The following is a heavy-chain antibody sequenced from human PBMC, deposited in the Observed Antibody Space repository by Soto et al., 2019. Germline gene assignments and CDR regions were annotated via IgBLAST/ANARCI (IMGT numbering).Heavy chain of an antibody. J-gene: IGHJ5*02. D-gene: IGHD3-3*01. CDR2: IYYSGST. Sequence: SETLSLTCPVSGFSISGYYWSRIRQPPGKGLEWIGYIYYSGSTNYNPPLKSRVTISIDASKNQFSLKLSSVTAADTAVYYCARTYYDFWSGYWRWFDPWGQGTLVTVSS. CDR3: ARTYYDFWSGYWRWFDP. V-gene: IGHV4-59*01. CDR1: GFSISGYY.